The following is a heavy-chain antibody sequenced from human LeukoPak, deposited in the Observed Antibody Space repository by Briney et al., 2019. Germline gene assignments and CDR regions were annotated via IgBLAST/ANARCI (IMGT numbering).Heavy chain of an antibody. V-gene: IGHV4-4*07. CDR1: GASLRRHY. CDR2: IPISGCT. J-gene: IGHJ4*02. Sequence: SETLSLTCSVSGASLRRHYWSWIPQPAGKGLEWIGHIPISGCTNFNPSLTSRVPISLETTKDQFSLKLGSLHAADTAVYFCWRVHCIGHSCYVDYWGQGALVSVPS. D-gene: IGHD2-15*01. CDR3: WRVHCIGHSCYVDY.